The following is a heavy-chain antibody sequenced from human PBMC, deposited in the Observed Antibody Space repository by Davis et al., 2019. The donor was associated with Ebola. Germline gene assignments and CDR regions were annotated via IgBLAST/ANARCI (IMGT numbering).Heavy chain of an antibody. CDR3: ARELEGIST. D-gene: IGHD2-15*01. CDR1: GFMFSSYA. CDR2: ISGGGDNT. V-gene: IGHV3-23*01. Sequence: GESLKISCAASGFMFSSYAMSWVRQAPGKGLEWVSTISGGGDNTYYADSVKGRFTISRDNSKNTLYLQMNSLRAEDTAVYYCARELEGISTWGQGTLVTVSS. J-gene: IGHJ4*02.